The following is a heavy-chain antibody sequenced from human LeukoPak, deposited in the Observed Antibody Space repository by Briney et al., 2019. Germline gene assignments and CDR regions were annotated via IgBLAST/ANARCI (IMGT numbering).Heavy chain of an antibody. V-gene: IGHV3-48*03. J-gene: IGHJ4*02. D-gene: IGHD6-19*01. CDR1: GFSFSVYE. CDR2: ISSSGTTT. CDR3: TTLTVASYFDY. Sequence: SGGSLRLSCAASGFSFSVYEMHWVRQAPGKGLEWISDISSSGTTTYYADSVRGRFSISRDNAKNSLYLQMNSLRAEDTAVYYCTTLTVASYFDYWGQGTLVTVSS.